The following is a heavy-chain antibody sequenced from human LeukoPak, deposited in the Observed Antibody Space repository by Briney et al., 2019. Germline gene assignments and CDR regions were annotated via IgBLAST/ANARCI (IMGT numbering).Heavy chain of an antibody. D-gene: IGHD6-13*01. CDR3: ARGAEAETSPLDI. V-gene: IGHV1-2*02. CDR2: INPKSGAA. Sequence: ASVKVSCKASGYIFSDYYMHWVRQAPGQGLEWLGWINPKSGAADYAQQFRGRVTMTRDTSINTDYMEMKRVTSDDTAVYYCARGAEAETSPLDIWGQGTLVIVS. CDR1: GYIFSDYY. J-gene: IGHJ4*02.